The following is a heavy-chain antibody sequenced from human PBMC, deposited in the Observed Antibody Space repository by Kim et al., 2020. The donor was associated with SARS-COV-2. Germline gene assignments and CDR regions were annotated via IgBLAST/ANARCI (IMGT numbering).Heavy chain of an antibody. CDR3: ARTPTGPFDY. D-gene: IGHD4-17*01. J-gene: IGHJ4*02. Sequence: STSYAQKFQGRVTMTRDTSTSTVYMELSSLRSEDTAVYYCARTPTGPFDYWGQGTLVTVSS. CDR2: ST. V-gene: IGHV1-46*01.